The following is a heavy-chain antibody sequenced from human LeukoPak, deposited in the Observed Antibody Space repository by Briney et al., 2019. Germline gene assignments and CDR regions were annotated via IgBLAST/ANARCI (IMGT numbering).Heavy chain of an antibody. CDR1: GFIFSDYY. V-gene: IGHV3-11*01. D-gene: IGHD6-13*01. Sequence: GGCLRLSCAASGFIFSDYYMGWVRQAPGKGLEWVSYMSNKGSSSTTYYADSVKGRFTISRDDAQNSLYLQMNSLRADDTAVYYCAKDILAAGLFFDYWGQGILVTVSS. J-gene: IGHJ4*02. CDR3: AKDILAAGLFFDY. CDR2: MSNKGSSSTT.